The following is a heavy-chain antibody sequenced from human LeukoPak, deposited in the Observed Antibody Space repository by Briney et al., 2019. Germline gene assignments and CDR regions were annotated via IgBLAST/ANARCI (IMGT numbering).Heavy chain of an antibody. CDR3: AREATAAGTQGFDY. Sequence: SETLSLTCTVSGGSISSYYWSWIRQPPGKGLEWIGYIYYSGSTNYNPSLKSRVTISVDRSKNQFSLKLSSVTAADTAVYYCAREATAAGTQGFDYWGQGTLVTVSS. J-gene: IGHJ4*02. CDR2: IYYSGST. CDR1: GGSISSYY. V-gene: IGHV4-59*12. D-gene: IGHD6-13*01.